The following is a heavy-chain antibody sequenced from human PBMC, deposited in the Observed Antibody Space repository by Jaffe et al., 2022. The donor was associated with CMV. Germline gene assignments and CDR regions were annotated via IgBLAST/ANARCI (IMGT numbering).Heavy chain of an antibody. Sequence: QVQLVESGGGVVQPGRSLRLSCAASGFTFSSYGMHWVRQAPGKGLEWVAVIWYDGSNKYYADSVKGRFTISRDNSKNTLYLQMNSLRAEDTAVYYCARDLDHSGYDYLLGYMDVWGKGTTVTVSS. CDR2: IWYDGSNK. D-gene: IGHD5-12*01. CDR3: ARDLDHSGYDYLLGYMDV. CDR1: GFTFSSYG. V-gene: IGHV3-33*08. J-gene: IGHJ6*03.